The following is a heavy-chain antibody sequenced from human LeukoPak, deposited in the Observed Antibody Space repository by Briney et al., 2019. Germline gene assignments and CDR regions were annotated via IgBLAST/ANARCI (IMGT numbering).Heavy chain of an antibody. J-gene: IGHJ4*02. CDR2: INHSGST. CDR1: GGSFSGYY. Sequence: SETLSLTCAVYGGSFSGYYWSWIRQPPGKGLEWIGEINHSGSTNYNPSLKSRVTISVDTSKNQFSLKLSSVTAADTAVYCCARVTYDYVWRSYRHFDYWGQGTLVTVSS. V-gene: IGHV4-34*01. CDR3: ARVTYDYVWRSYRHFDY. D-gene: IGHD3-16*02.